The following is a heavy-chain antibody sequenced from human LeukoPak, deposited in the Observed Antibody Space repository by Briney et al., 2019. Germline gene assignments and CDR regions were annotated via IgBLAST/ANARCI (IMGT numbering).Heavy chain of an antibody. CDR3: AKTVPQGWAPVGSPLGSFDI. CDR1: GVTLGTYA. CDR2: ISSSGSGGNT. V-gene: IGHV3-23*01. J-gene: IGHJ3*02. Sequence: GGSLRLSCAASGVTLGTYAMSWARQAPGKGLEWVSGISSSGSGGNTYYADSVKGRFTISRDNSKNTLYVQMNSLRAEDTAVYYCAKTVPQGWAPVGSPLGSFDIWGQGTMVTVSS. D-gene: IGHD2-15*01.